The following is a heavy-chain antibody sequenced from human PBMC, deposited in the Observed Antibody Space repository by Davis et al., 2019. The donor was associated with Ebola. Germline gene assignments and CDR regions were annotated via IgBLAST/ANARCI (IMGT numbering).Heavy chain of an antibody. CDR1: GFVFSSYV. CDR3: AKDTSNIWFDI. CDR2: LGTSADT. J-gene: IGHJ3*02. V-gene: IGHV3-23*01. D-gene: IGHD1-26*01. Sequence: PGGSLRLSCAASGFVFSSYVMSWVRRAPGKGLEWVSTLGTSADTYYADSVKGRFTISRDNSKNTLHLQMNSLRVEDTAIYYCAKDTSNIWFDIWGQGTNVTVSS.